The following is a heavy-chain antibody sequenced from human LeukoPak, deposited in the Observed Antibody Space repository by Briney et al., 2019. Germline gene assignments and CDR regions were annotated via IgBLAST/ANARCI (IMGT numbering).Heavy chain of an antibody. V-gene: IGHV4-34*01. Sequence: SETLSLTCAVFGGSFSGYYWSWIRQPPGKGLEWIGEINHSGSTIYNPSFKSRATISVDTSKNQVSLKLSSVTAADTAVYYCARGRIASGAYYYYMDVWGKGTTVTVSS. CDR3: ARGRIASGAYYYYMDV. CDR1: GGSFSGYY. D-gene: IGHD2-21*01. CDR2: INHSGST. J-gene: IGHJ6*03.